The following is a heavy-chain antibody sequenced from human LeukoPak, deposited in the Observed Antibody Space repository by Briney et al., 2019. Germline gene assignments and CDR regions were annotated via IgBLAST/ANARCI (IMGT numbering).Heavy chain of an antibody. V-gene: IGHV3-7*01. CDR1: GFSFSESW. J-gene: IGHJ5*02. CDR3: ARGGDRKQQWFHWFDP. CDR2: IKEDGSEK. Sequence: GGSLRLSCAASGFSFSESWMSWVRQAPGKGLEWVANIKEDGSEKYYVGSVKGRFTISRDNARNSLYLQMSSLRAEDTAVYYCARGGDRKQQWFHWFDPWGQGTLVTVSS. D-gene: IGHD5-18*01.